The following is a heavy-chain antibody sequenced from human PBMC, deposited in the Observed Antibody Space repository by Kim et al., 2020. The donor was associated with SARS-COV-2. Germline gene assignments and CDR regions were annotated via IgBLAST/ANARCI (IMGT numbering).Heavy chain of an antibody. D-gene: IGHD5-12*01. Sequence: GGSLRLSCAASGFTFSSYGMHWVRQAPGKGLEWVAVISYDGSNKYYADSVKGRFTISRDNSKNTLYLQMNSLRAEDTAVYYCAKDDPQDSGYAMGGIDYWGQGTLVTVSS. CDR2: ISYDGSNK. CDR3: AKDDPQDSGYAMGGIDY. CDR1: GFTFSSYG. J-gene: IGHJ4*02. V-gene: IGHV3-30*18.